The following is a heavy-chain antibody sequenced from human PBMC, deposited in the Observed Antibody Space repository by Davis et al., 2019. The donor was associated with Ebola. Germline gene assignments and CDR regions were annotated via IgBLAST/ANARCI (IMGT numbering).Heavy chain of an antibody. Sequence: SETLSLTCTVSGGSISSYYWSWIRQPPGKGLEWIGYIYYSGSTNYNPSLKSRVTISVDTSTNQFSLKLSSVTAADTAVYYCARGRIRVPPGMDVWGQGTTVTVSS. V-gene: IGHV4-59*12. CDR1: GGSISSYY. CDR3: ARGRIRVPPGMDV. CDR2: IYYSGST. J-gene: IGHJ6*02.